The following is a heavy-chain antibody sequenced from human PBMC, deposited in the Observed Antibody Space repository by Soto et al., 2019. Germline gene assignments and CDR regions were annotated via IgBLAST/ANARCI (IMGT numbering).Heavy chain of an antibody. V-gene: IGHV3-23*01. J-gene: IGHJ4*02. Sequence: EVQLLESGGGLIQPGGSLRLSCAASGFTFRSYAMSWVRQAPGKGLEWVSVVSGSGTNTFYADSVKGRFTMSRDNSKTTLYLQMNSLRAEDTAVYYCAKMTTVTTLINYFDYWGQGALVTVSS. D-gene: IGHD4-4*01. CDR1: GFTFRSYA. CDR3: AKMTTVTTLINYFDY. CDR2: VSGSGTNT.